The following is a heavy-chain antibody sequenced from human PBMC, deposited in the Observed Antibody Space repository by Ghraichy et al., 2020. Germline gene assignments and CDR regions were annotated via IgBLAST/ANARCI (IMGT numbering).Heavy chain of an antibody. Sequence: ESLNISCAVYGGSFSGYSWSWIRQSPGKGLEWIGEINHSGSTNYNPSLKSRVTISVDTSKNQFSLKLSSVTAADTAVYYCARGLRRRSGGSCYVSWGQGTLVTVSS. CDR1: GGSFSGYS. J-gene: IGHJ4*02. CDR3: ARGLRRRSGGSCYVS. V-gene: IGHV4-34*01. D-gene: IGHD2-15*01. CDR2: INHSGST.